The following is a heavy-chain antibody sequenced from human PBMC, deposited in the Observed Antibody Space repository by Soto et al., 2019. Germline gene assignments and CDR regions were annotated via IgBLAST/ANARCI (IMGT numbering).Heavy chain of an antibody. J-gene: IGHJ5*01. CDR1: GYSFTSYW. D-gene: IGHD6-19*01. V-gene: IGHV5-51*01. CDR3: ARHGVRGSGWYNWFDS. Sequence: GESLKISCKGSGYSFTSYWIGWVRQMPGKGLEWMGIIYPGDSDTRYSPSFQGQVTISADKSTSTAYLQWSSRKASDAAMYYCARHGVRGSGWYNWFDSWGQGTLVTVSS. CDR2: IYPGDSDT.